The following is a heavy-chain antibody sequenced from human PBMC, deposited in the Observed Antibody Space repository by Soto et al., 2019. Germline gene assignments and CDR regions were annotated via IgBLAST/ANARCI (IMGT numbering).Heavy chain of an antibody. D-gene: IGHD3-9*01. Sequence: QLQLHESGPGLVKPSETLSLTCSVSGGSISSSSYYWGWIRQPPGKVPEWIGSIYYSWSTYYNPSLMSRFTIAVDTSKNQFSLKLSSGTAAETAVYYCERRDSYDMWTGYYYFDCWGQGTLVTFST. J-gene: IGHJ4*02. CDR2: IYYSWST. CDR1: GGSISSSSYY. V-gene: IGHV4-39*01. CDR3: ERRDSYDMWTGYYYFDC.